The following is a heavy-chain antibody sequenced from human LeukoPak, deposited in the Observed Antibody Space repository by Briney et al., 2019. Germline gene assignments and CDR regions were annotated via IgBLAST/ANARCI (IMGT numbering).Heavy chain of an antibody. D-gene: IGHD3-9*01. CDR1: GFTFDDYG. Sequence: GGSLRLSCAASGFTFDDYGMSWVRQAPGKGLEWVSGINWNGGSTGYADSVKGRFTISRDNAKNSLYLQMNGLRAEDTALYYCARVKGDILGWDAFDIWGQGTMVTVSS. J-gene: IGHJ3*02. V-gene: IGHV3-20*04. CDR3: ARVKGDILGWDAFDI. CDR2: INWNGGST.